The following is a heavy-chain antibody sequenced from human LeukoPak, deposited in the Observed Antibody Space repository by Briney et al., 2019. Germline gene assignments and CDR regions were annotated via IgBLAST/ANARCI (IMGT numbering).Heavy chain of an antibody. Sequence: GGSLRLSCAGAGFTFDDSVMHWVRQAPGKGLEWVSTINWNSGNIGYADSVKGRFTISRDNAKNSLFLQMNSLRTEDTALYYCAKGGYPTRYYYGMDVWGQGTTVTVSS. V-gene: IGHV3-9*01. CDR2: INWNSGNI. J-gene: IGHJ6*02. CDR3: AKGGYPTRYYYGMDV. D-gene: IGHD2-15*01. CDR1: GFTFDDSV.